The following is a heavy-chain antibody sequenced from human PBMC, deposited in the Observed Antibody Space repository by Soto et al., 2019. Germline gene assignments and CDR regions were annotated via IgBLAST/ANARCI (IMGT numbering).Heavy chain of an antibody. J-gene: IGHJ4*02. V-gene: IGHV3-23*01. CDR2: ISGTSVGT. Sequence: GGSLRLSCAASGFTFSSYAMTWVRQSQGKGLEWVSGISGTSVGTYYADSVKGRFTISRDNSKNTLYLQMNSLRAEDTAVYYCAKGAPRVDYWGQGALVTVAS. CDR3: AKGAPRVDY. CDR1: GFTFSSYA.